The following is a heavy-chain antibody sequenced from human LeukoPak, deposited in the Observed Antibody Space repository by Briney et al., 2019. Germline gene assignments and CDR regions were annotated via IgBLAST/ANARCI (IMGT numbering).Heavy chain of an antibody. CDR1: GYTFTGYY. Sequence: ASVKVSCKASGYTFTGYYMHWVRQAPGQGLEWMGIINPSGGSTSYAQKFQGRVTMTRDTSTSTVYMELSSLRSEDTAVYYCARDFEVGDYDFWSGIDYWGQGTLVTVSS. CDR3: ARDFEVGDYDFWSGIDY. D-gene: IGHD3-3*01. V-gene: IGHV1-46*01. CDR2: INPSGGST. J-gene: IGHJ4*02.